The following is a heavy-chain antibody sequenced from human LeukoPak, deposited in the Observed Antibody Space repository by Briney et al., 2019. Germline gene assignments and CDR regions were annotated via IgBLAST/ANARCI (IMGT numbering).Heavy chain of an antibody. CDR1: GFTFSSYS. D-gene: IGHD4-17*01. CDR2: ISSSSSYI. J-gene: IGHJ6*03. V-gene: IGHV3-21*01. CDR3: ARDPYNGYYGDDYYYYMDV. Sequence: GGSLRLSCAASGFTFSSYSMNWVRQAPGKGLEWVSSISSSSSYIYYADSVKGRFTISRDNAKNSLSLQMNSLRAEDTAVYYCARDPYNGYYGDDYYYYMDVWGKGTTVTISS.